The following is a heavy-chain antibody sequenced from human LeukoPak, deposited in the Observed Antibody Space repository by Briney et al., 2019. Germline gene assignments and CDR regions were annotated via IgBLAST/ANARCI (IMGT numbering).Heavy chain of an antibody. Sequence: SVKVSCKASGGTFSSYAISWVRQAPGQGLEWMGGIIPIFGTTSYAQKFQGRVTITADESTSTAYMELSSLRSEDTAVYYCARVERHDSLYNGMDVWGQGTTVTVSS. CDR2: IIPIFGTT. D-gene: IGHD1-1*01. J-gene: IGHJ6*02. CDR3: ARVERHDSLYNGMDV. V-gene: IGHV1-69*01. CDR1: GGTFSSYA.